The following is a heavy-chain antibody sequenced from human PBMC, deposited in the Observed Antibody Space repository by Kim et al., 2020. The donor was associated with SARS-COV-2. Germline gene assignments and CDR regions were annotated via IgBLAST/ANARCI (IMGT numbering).Heavy chain of an antibody. D-gene: IGHD3-3*01. CDR3: ARHRSFDLWDPPSCFDI. Sequence: GESLKISCKGSGYSFTSYWISWVRQMPGKGLEWMGRIDPSDSYTNYSPSFQGHVTISADKSISTAYLQWSSLKASDTAMYYCARHRSFDLWDPPSCFDIWGQGTMVTVSS. CDR1: GYSFTSYW. V-gene: IGHV5-10-1*01. CDR2: IDPSDSYT. J-gene: IGHJ3*02.